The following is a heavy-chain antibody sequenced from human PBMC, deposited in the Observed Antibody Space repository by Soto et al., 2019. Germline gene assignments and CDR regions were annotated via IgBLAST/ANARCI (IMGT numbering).Heavy chain of an antibody. CDR2: ISSSSSYI. CDR1: GFTFSSYS. V-gene: IGHV3-21*01. CDR3: ASEFVIIRSSAFDI. Sequence: PGGSLRLSCAASGFTFSSYSMNWVRQAPGKGLEWVSSISSSSSYIYYADSVKGRFTISRDNAKNSLYLQMNSLRAEDTAVYYCASEFVIIRSSAFDIWGQGTMVTVSS. J-gene: IGHJ3*02. D-gene: IGHD4-17*01.